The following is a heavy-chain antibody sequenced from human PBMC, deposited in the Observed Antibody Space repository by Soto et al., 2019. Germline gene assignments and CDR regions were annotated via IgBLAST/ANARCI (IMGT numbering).Heavy chain of an antibody. CDR1: GYTLTNYG. V-gene: IGHV1-18*04. J-gene: IGHJ3*02. CDR3: ATDGPSNSGNLYAFDI. D-gene: IGHD5-12*01. CDR2: VTPYKADT. Sequence: ASVKVSCKASGYTLTNYGVTWVRQAPGQGLEWLGRVTPYKADTNSAQNLQGRVTMATDTSTNTAYLELRSLRSDDTTVYFCATDGPSNSGNLYAFDIWGQGTMVTVSS.